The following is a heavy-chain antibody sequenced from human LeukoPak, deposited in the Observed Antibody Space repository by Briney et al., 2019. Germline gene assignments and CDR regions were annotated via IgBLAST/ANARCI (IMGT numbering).Heavy chain of an antibody. D-gene: IGHD3-10*01. CDR3: ARRGLGGMVRYGMDV. CDR1: GGSISSYY. Sequence: SETLSLTCTVSGGSISSYYWSWIRQPPGKGLEWIGYIYYSGSTNYNPSLKSRVTISVDTSKNQFSLKLNSVTAADTAVYYCARRGLGGMVRYGMDVWGQGTTVTVSS. V-gene: IGHV4-59*08. J-gene: IGHJ6*02. CDR2: IYYSGST.